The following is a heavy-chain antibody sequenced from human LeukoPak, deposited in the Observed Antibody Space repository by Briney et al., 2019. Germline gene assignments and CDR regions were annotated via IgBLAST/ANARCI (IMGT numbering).Heavy chain of an antibody. D-gene: IGHD4-17*01. J-gene: IGHJ5*02. Sequence: SETLSHTCTVSGGSMNNYYWSWIQQAPGKGLEWIGYISDSGSTDYNPSLRSRVTISVDTSKNQFSLKLSSVTAADTALYYCARYDYGDCRFDPWGQGTLVTVSS. CDR2: ISDSGST. CDR3: ARYDYGDCRFDP. CDR1: GGSMNNYY. V-gene: IGHV4-59*01.